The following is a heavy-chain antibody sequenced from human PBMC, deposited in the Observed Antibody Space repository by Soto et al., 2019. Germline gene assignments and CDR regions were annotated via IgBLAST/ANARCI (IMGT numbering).Heavy chain of an antibody. CDR2: IYYSGST. CDR1: GGSISSGGYY. Sequence: SETLSLTCTVPGGSISSGGYYWSWIRQHPGKGLEWIGYIYYSGSTYYNPSLKGRVTISVDTSKNQFSLKLSSVTAADTAVYYCARGVYSSSSFSRSAPPTPHYMDVWGKGTTVTVSS. V-gene: IGHV4-31*03. D-gene: IGHD6-6*01. J-gene: IGHJ6*03. CDR3: ARGVYSSSSFSRSAPPTPHYMDV.